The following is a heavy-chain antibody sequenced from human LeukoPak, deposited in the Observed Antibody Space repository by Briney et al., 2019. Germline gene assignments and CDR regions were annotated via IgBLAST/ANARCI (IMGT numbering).Heavy chain of an antibody. CDR2: MNPNSGNT. J-gene: IGHJ4*02. D-gene: IGHD2-2*01. V-gene: IGHV1-8*01. CDR3: ARTNYCSSTSCYPDY. CDR1: GYTFTSYD. Sequence: ASVNVSCKASGYTFTSYDINWVRQATGQGLEWMGWMNPNSGNTGYVQKFQGRVTMTRNTSISTAYMELSSLRSEDTAVYYCARTNYCSSTSCYPDYWGQGTLVTVSS.